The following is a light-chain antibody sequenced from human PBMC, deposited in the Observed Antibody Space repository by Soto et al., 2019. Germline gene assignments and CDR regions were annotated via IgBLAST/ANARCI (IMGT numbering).Light chain of an antibody. J-gene: IGKJ1*01. V-gene: IGKV2-29*01. CDR1: RSLVYSDGETY. CDR3: QQYYSTPLT. Sequence: EIVMTQTPLSLSVTPGQPASISCKSSRSLVYSDGETYVYWYVQKTGQPPQLLIYAISRRFSGVPDRFSGSGSGTDFTLTISSLQAEDVAVYYCQQYYSTPLTFGQGTKVDIK. CDR2: AIS.